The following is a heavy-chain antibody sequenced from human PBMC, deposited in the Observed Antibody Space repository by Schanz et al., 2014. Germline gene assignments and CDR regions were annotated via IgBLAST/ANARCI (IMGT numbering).Heavy chain of an antibody. CDR1: GASISGSSDY. V-gene: IGHV4-39*01. J-gene: IGHJ3*02. CDR3: ARRDNYLSAFDI. CDR2: IYYTGTT. Sequence: QLQLQESGPGLVKPSETLSLTCTVSGASISGSSDYWGWIRQSPGKGLEWIGNIYYTGTTYYNPSIKSGSSFSVDPSKNQVPLNLPSVTAADTAVFYCARRDNYLSAFDIWGQGTMVTVSS. D-gene: IGHD4-4*01.